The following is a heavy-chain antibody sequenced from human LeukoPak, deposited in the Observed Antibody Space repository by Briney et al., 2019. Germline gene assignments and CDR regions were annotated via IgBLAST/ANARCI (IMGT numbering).Heavy chain of an antibody. Sequence: GGSLRLSCAASGFTLSGFAMHWVRQAPGKGLEWVAVIWYDGSNKYYADSVKGRFTISRDNSKNTLYLQMNSLRAEDTAVYYCARAPWELPHFDYWGQGTLVTVSS. CDR3: ARAPWELPHFDY. J-gene: IGHJ4*02. CDR1: GFTLSGFA. D-gene: IGHD1-26*01. CDR2: IWYDGSNK. V-gene: IGHV3-30*04.